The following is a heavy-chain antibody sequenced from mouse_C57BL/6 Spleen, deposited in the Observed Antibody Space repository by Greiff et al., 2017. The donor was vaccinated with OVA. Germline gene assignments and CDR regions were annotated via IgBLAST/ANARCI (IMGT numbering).Heavy chain of an antibody. CDR3: ARGGSTMVTTNFDY. Sequence: DVMLVESGGGLVKPGGSLKLSCAASGFTFSSYTMSWVRQTPEKRLEWVATISGGGGNTYYPDSVKGRFTISRDNAKNTLYLQMSSLRSEDTALYYCARGGSTMVTTNFDYWGQGTTLTVSS. CDR2: ISGGGGNT. CDR1: GFTFSSYT. D-gene: IGHD2-2*01. V-gene: IGHV5-9*01. J-gene: IGHJ2*01.